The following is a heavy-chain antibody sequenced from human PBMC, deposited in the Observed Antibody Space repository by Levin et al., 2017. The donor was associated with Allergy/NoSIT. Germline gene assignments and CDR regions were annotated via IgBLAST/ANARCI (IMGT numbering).Heavy chain of an antibody. Sequence: SETLSLTCTVSGGSISSDNYFWSWIRQPPGKGLEWIGYIHYSGTAHYNPSLTSRVTISIDTSKNQFSLKVSSVTAADTAVYYCAREVRGADDTEDFDIWGQGTTVTVSS. CDR3: AREVRGADDTEDFDI. CDR2: IHYSGTA. J-gene: IGHJ3*02. D-gene: IGHD6-13*01. CDR1: GGSISSDNYF. V-gene: IGHV4-30-4*01.